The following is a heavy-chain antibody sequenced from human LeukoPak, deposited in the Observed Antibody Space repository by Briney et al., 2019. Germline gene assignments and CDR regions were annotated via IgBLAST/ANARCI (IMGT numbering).Heavy chain of an antibody. CDR2: MNPNSGNT. CDR3: ARGRGYSYGYADY. Sequence: GASVNVSCKASGYTFTSYDINWVRQATGQGLGWMGWMNPNSGNTGYAEKFQGRVTMTRNISIRTAYMELSTLRSDDTAVYYCARGRGYSYGYADYWGQGTLVTVSS. CDR1: GYTFTSYD. J-gene: IGHJ4*02. D-gene: IGHD5-18*01. V-gene: IGHV1-8*01.